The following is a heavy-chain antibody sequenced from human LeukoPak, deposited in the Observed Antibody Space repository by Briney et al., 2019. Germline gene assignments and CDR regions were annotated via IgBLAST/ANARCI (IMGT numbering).Heavy chain of an antibody. CDR1: GFTFSDYY. J-gene: IGHJ5*02. CDR2: ISSSGSTI. V-gene: IGHV3-11*01. Sequence: GGSLRLSCAASGFTFSDYYMSWIRQAPGKGLEWVSYISSSGSTIYYADSVKGRFTISRDNAKNSLYLQVNSLRAEDTAVYYCARAGYYNVRTAGRFDPWGQGTLVTVSS. CDR3: ARAGYYNVRTAGRFDP. D-gene: IGHD3-9*01.